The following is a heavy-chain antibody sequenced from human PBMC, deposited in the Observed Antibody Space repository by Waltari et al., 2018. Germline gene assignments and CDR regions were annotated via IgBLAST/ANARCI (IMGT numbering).Heavy chain of an antibody. V-gene: IGHV1-69*01. D-gene: IGHD4-17*01. J-gene: IGHJ6*02. CDR1: GGTFSSYA. CDR3: AIPTLDYGDYYYYGMDV. CDR2: IIPIFGTA. Sequence: QVQLVQSGAEVKKPGSSVKVSCKASGGTFSSYAISWVRQAPGQGLEWMGGIIPIFGTANYAKKFQGRVTITADESTSTAYMELSSLRSEDTAVYYCAIPTLDYGDYYYYGMDVWGQGTTVTVSS.